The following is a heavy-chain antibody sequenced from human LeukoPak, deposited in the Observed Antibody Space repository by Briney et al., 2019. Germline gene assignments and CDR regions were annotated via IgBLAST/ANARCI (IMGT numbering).Heavy chain of an antibody. J-gene: IGHJ3*02. CDR3: ARAPVVPAADAFDI. CDR2: IYYSGST. V-gene: IGHV4-31*03. CDR1: GGSISSGGYY. Sequence: SETLSLTCTVSGGSISSGGYYWSWIRQHPGKGLEWTGYIYYSGSTYYNPSLKSRVTISVDTSKNQFSLKLSSATAADTAVYYCARAPVVPAADAFDIWGQGTMVTVSS. D-gene: IGHD2-2*01.